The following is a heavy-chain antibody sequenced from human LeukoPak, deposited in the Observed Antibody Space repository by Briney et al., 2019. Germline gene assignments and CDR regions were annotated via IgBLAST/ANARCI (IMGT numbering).Heavy chain of an antibody. CDR1: GGSISSYY. CDR2: IYYSGST. Sequence: SETLSLTCTVSGGSISSYYWSWIRQPPGEGLEWIGYIYYSGSTNYNPSLKSRVTISVDTSKNQFSLKLSSVTAADTAVYYCARVPRAVAAASDWGQGTLVTVSS. D-gene: IGHD6-19*01. CDR3: ARVPRAVAAASD. J-gene: IGHJ4*02. V-gene: IGHV4-59*01.